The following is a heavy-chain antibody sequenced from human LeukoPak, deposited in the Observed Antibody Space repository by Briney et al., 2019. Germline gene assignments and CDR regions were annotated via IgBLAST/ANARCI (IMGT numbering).Heavy chain of an antibody. D-gene: IGHD2-2*01. CDR2: INPRTGGT. CDR1: GYTFTGYY. Sequence: EASVKVSCKASGYTFTGYYLHWVRQAPGQGLEWMGWINPRTGGTNYAQKFQGRVTLTRDTSISTAYMELRRLRYDDTAVYYCARLVPAAVLDVWGQGTLVTVSS. CDR3: ARLVPAAVLDV. J-gene: IGHJ4*02. V-gene: IGHV1-2*02.